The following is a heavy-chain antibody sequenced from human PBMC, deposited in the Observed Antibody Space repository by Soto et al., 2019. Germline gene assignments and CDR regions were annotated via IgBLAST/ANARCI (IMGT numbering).Heavy chain of an antibody. Sequence: SXAALKISCKGCGYSFTSYWIGWVRQMPGKGLEWMGIIYPGDSDTRYSPSFQGQVTISADKSISTAYLQWSSLKASDTAMYYCARLGQYSSSYFDYWGQGTLVTVSS. J-gene: IGHJ4*02. D-gene: IGHD6-6*01. V-gene: IGHV5-51*01. CDR2: IYPGDSDT. CDR3: ARLGQYSSSYFDY. CDR1: GYSFTSYW.